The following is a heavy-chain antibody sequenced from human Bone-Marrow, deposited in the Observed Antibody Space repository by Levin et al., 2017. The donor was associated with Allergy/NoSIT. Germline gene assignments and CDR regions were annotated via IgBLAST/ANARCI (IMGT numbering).Heavy chain of an antibody. Sequence: GESLKISCKASGYTFTSYDINWVRQATGQGLEWMGWMNPNSGNTGYAQKFQGRVTMTRNTSISTAYMELSSLRSEDTAVYYCARDMYSGYEFDAFDSWGQGTMVTVSS. D-gene: IGHD5-12*01. CDR1: GYTFTSYD. J-gene: IGHJ3*02. CDR2: MNPNSGNT. V-gene: IGHV1-8*01. CDR3: ARDMYSGYEFDAFDS.